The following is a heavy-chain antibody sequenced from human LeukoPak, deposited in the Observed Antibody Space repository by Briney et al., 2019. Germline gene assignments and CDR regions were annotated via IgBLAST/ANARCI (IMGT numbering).Heavy chain of an antibody. CDR1: GGSISSSSYY. Sequence: SETLFLTCTVSGGSISSSSYYWGWIRQPPGKGLEWIGSIYYSGSTYYNPSLKSRVTISVDTSKNQFSLKLGSVTAADTAVYYCARETRVATIYYYYYMDVWGKGTTVTVSS. CDR2: IYYSGST. V-gene: IGHV4-39*07. D-gene: IGHD5-12*01. J-gene: IGHJ6*03. CDR3: ARETRVATIYYYYYMDV.